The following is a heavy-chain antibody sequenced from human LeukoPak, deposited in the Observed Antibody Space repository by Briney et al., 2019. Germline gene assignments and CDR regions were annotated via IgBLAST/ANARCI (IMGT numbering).Heavy chain of an antibody. Sequence: GGSLRLSCAASGFTFSSYGIRWVRQAPGKGLEWVSAISGSGGSTYYADSVKGRFTISRDNSKNTLYLQMNSLRAEDTAVYYCAGTYYADYGTTYSLDYWGQGTLVTVSS. CDR2: ISGSGGST. J-gene: IGHJ4*02. CDR3: AGTYYADYGTTYSLDY. CDR1: GFTFSSYG. D-gene: IGHD4-17*01. V-gene: IGHV3-23*01.